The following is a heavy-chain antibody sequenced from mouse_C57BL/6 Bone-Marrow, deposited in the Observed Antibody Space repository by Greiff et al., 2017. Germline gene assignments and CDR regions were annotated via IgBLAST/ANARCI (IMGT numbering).Heavy chain of an antibody. Sequence: QLVESGGGLVQPGGSLKLSCAASGFTFSDYYMYLVRQTPEKRLEWVAYISNGGGSTYYPDAVKCRFTISRDNAKNTLYLQMSRLKSEDTAMYYCARRTDGDYFDYWGQGTTLTVSS. V-gene: IGHV5-12*01. CDR2: ISNGGGST. CDR3: ARRTDGDYFDY. CDR1: GFTFSDYY. J-gene: IGHJ2*01.